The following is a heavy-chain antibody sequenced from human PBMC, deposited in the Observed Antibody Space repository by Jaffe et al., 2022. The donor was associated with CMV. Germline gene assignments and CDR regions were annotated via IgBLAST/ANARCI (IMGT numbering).Heavy chain of an antibody. CDR2: IYSGGST. D-gene: IGHD3-22*01. CDR1: GFTVSSNY. Sequence: EVQLVESGGGLIQPGGSLRLSCAASGFTVSSNYMSWVRQAPGKGLEWVSVIYSGGSTYYADSVKGRFTISRDNSKNTLYLQMNSLRAEDTAVYYCARAYDSSGYHGDYWGQGTLVTVSS. J-gene: IGHJ4*02. V-gene: IGHV3-53*01. CDR3: ARAYDSSGYHGDY.